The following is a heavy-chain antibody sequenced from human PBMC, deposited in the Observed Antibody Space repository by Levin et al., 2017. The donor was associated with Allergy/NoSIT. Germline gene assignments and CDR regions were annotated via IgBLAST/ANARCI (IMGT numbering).Heavy chain of an antibody. CDR3: ARDQGSSGWYGWIDS. V-gene: IGHV4-59*01. Sequence: SETLSLTCTVSGDSISSYHWNWLRQPPGKELEWIGCLYYSGSTKYNPSLKSRVTISVAATKNQFSLKLSSVTAAATAVFYCARDQGSSGWYGWIDSWGQGTLVTVSA. J-gene: IGHJ5*01. CDR1: GDSISSYH. D-gene: IGHD6-19*01. CDR2: LYYSGST.